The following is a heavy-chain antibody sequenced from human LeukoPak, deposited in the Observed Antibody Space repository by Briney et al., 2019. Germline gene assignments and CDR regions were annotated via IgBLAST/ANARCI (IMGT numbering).Heavy chain of an antibody. J-gene: IGHJ5*02. CDR2: IHPNSGGA. CDR1: GYSFIGYY. D-gene: IGHD2-2*01. V-gene: IGHV1-2*02. CDR3: AREGAIVVRPAANWFDP. Sequence: EASVKVSCKASGYSFIGYYIHWVRQAPGQGLEWMGWIHPNSGGANYAQKFQGRVTLTRDTSISTAYMELSSLRSDDTAVYYCAREGAIVVRPAANWFDPWGQGTLVTVSS.